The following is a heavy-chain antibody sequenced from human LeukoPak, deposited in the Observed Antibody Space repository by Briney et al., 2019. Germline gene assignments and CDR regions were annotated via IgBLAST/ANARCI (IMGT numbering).Heavy chain of an antibody. V-gene: IGHV1-69*13. J-gene: IGHJ4*02. CDR3: ARGFGNYLYYFNY. Sequence: SVKVSCKASGGTFSTYAISWVRQAPGQGLEWMGRIIPLFGTVEYAQKFQGRITITADESTSTAYMELTSLRSEDTAMFYCARGFGNYLYYFNYWGQGTLVTVSS. CDR2: IIPLFGTV. CDR1: GGTFSTYA. D-gene: IGHD3-10*01.